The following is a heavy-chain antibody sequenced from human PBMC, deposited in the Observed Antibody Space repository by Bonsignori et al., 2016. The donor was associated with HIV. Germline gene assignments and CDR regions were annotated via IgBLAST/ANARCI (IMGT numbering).Heavy chain of an antibody. CDR2: ISSSSSTI. J-gene: IGHJ4*02. V-gene: IGHV3-48*02. D-gene: IGHD6-19*01. CDR3: ARGLREILAVAAPNY. Sequence: WIRQPPGKGLEWVSYISSSSSTIYYADSVKGRFTISRDNAKNSLYLQMNSLRDEDTAVYYCARGLREILAVAAPNYWGQGTLVTVSS.